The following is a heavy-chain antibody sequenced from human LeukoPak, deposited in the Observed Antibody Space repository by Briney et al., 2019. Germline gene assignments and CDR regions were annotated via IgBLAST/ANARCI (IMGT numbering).Heavy chain of an antibody. CDR2: IWYDGSNK. D-gene: IGHD3-16*01. CDR3: ARAQAGGDGDY. V-gene: IGHV3-33*08. Sequence: GGSLGLSCAASGFTFRNYVIHWVRQAPGKGLEWVAVIWYDGSNKYYADSVKGRFTISRDNSKNTLYLQMNSLRAEDTAVYYCARAQAGGDGDYWGQGTLVTVSS. J-gene: IGHJ4*02. CDR1: GFTFRNYV.